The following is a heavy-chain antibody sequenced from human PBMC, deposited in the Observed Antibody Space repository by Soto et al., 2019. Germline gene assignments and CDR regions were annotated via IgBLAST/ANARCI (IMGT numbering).Heavy chain of an antibody. D-gene: IGHD3-22*01. CDR1: GGYISGSSCY. J-gene: IGHJ5*02. CDR2: IYYSGST. V-gene: IGHV4-39*01. Sequence: ASVTLSLTCTVAGGYISGSSCYWGWIRKPPGKGLEWIGSIYYSGSTYYNPSLKSRVTISVDTSKNQFSLKLSSVTAADTAVYYCARHLHMIVVVNWFDPWGQGTLVTVSS. CDR3: ARHLHMIVVVNWFDP.